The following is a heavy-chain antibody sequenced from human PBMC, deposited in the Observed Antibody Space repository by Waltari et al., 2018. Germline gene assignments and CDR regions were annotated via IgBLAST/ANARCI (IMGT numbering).Heavy chain of an antibody. D-gene: IGHD3-10*01. CDR1: GGSISSHY. J-gene: IGHJ4*02. Sequence: QVQLQESGPGLVKPSETLSLTCTGSGGSISSHYWSWIRQPPGKGLDWIGYIYYSGRTNYNPSRKSRVTISVDTSKNQFSLKLSSVTAADTAVYYCARDRGGSGSYYGYWGQGTLVTVSS. V-gene: IGHV4-59*11. CDR2: IYYSGRT. CDR3: ARDRGGSGSYYGY.